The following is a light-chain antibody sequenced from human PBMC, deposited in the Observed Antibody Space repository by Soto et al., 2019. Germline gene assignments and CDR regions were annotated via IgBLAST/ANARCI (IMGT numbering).Light chain of an antibody. CDR3: QQYGTSPGT. V-gene: IGKV3-20*01. CDR2: GAS. J-gene: IGKJ2*02. CDR1: HAVTNNF. Sequence: EIVLTQSPGTLSLSPGERATLSCRASHAVTNNFLAWYQQKPVQAPRLVIYGASSRPAGLPDRFSGSGAGTDFTLSISRLEPEDFAVYFCQQYGTSPGTFGQGTKLEIK.